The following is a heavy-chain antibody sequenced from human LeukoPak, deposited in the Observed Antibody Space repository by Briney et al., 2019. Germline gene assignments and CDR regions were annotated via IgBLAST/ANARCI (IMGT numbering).Heavy chain of an antibody. V-gene: IGHV3-48*03. CDR3: AKSVLEWLLNWFDP. Sequence: PGGSLRLSCAASGFTFSSYQMNWVRQAPGKGLEWVSYISSSGSSNYYADSVKGRFTISRDNAKNSLYLQMNSLRAEDTAVYYCAKSVLEWLLNWFDPWGQGTLVTVSS. CDR2: ISSSGSSN. D-gene: IGHD3-3*01. CDR1: GFTFSSYQ. J-gene: IGHJ5*02.